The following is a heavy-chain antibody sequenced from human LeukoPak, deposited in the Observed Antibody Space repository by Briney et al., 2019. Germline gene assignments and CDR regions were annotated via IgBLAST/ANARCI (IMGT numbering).Heavy chain of an antibody. V-gene: IGHV4-39*01. D-gene: IGHD3-16*01. J-gene: IGHJ4*02. CDR2: IYFSGTT. Sequence: SETLSLTCSVSGGSISSRPYYWAWIRQPPGKGLEWIGIIYFSGTTYYNPSLKSRVTISVDTSKNQFSLKLSSVTAADTAVYYCARQGGGYWSYFDSWGQGTLVTVSS. CDR3: ARQGGGYWSYFDS. CDR1: GGSISSRPYY.